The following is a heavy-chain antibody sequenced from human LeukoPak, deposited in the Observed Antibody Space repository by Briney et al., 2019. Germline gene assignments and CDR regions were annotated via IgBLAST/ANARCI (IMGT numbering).Heavy chain of an antibody. Sequence: SETLSLTCSVHGGSINVSTHYWAWIRQSPGKGLEWIGSIYNGGTTFGNASPKSRLSMSVDPSTNELSLILTSVTTEDTAVYYCARGIVLWRRFDAWGQGVLVTVSS. CDR1: GGSINVSTHY. D-gene: IGHD2-21*01. CDR2: IYNGGTT. CDR3: ARGIVLWRRFDA. J-gene: IGHJ5*02. V-gene: IGHV4-39*02.